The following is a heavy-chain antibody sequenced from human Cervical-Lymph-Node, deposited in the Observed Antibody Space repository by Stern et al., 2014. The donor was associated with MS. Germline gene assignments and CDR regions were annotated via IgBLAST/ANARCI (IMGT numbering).Heavy chain of an antibody. D-gene: IGHD6-6*01. Sequence: SGAEVKKPRDSLKISCKGSGYTFSKNWIAWVRQMPGKGLEWMGIIYPGDSDTRYSPSFQGQFPMSAEKSITPAYLQWNSLKASDTAIYYCARHPPRRSSSDPNFGLDVWGQGTTVTVSS. CDR2: IYPGDSDT. CDR1: GYTFSKNW. V-gene: IGHV5-51*01. CDR3: ARHPPRRSSSDPNFGLDV. J-gene: IGHJ6*02.